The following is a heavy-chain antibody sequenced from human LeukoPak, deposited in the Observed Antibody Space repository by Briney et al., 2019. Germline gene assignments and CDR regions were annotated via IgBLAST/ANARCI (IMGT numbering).Heavy chain of an antibody. V-gene: IGHV3-15*01. CDR3: TTDPFYYYGMDV. J-gene: IGHJ6*02. CDR2: IKSKTDGGTT. CDR1: GFTFSNAW. Sequence: GGSLRLSCAASGFTFSNAWMSWVRQAPGKGLEWVGRIKSKTDGGTTDYAAPVEGRFTISRDDSKNTLYLQMNSLKTEDTAVYYCTTDPFYYYGMDVWGQGTTVTVSS.